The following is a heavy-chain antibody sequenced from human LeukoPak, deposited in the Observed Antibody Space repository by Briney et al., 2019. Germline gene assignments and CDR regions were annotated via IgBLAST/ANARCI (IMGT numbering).Heavy chain of an antibody. CDR3: AGQEDIVVVPAAWFYNWFDP. J-gene: IGHJ5*02. Sequence: GGSLRLSCAASGFTFSSYAMSWVRQAPGKGLEWVSAISGSGGSRYYADSVKGRFTISRDNSKNTLYLQMNSLRAEDTAVYYCAGQEDIVVVPAAWFYNWFDPWGQGTLVTVSS. D-gene: IGHD2-2*01. CDR2: ISGSGGSR. V-gene: IGHV3-23*01. CDR1: GFTFSSYA.